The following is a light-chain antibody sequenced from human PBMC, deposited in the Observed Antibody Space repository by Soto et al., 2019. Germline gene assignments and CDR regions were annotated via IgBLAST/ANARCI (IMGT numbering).Light chain of an antibody. Sequence: EVVLTQSPAHLALSPGERATLSCRGSQSGSKFLAWYQQRPGQAPRLLIYDTSNRATGVPARFSGSGSGTDFTLTISSLEPEDFAVYYCQQRSNWPLTFGGGTKVEIK. CDR1: QSGSKF. V-gene: IGKV3-11*01. J-gene: IGKJ4*01. CDR2: DTS. CDR3: QQRSNWPLT.